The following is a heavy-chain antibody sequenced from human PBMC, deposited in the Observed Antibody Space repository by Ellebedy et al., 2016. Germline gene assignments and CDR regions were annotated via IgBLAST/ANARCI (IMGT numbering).Heavy chain of an antibody. CDR2: ITGDTGTT. CDR3: VKGASSGSWVTMEY. V-gene: IGHV3-23*01. CDR1: GFTLNNYA. D-gene: IGHD6-13*01. Sequence: GGSLRLSCVASGFTLNNYAMTWIRQAAGEGLEWVSAITGDTGTTYYADSVKGRFTISRDISRNTLYLQMNSLRVEDTALYYCVKGASSGSWVTMEYWGQGALVTVSS. J-gene: IGHJ4*02.